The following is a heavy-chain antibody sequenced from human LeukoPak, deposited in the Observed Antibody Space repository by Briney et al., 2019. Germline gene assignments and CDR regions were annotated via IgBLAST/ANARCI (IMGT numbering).Heavy chain of an antibody. CDR3: ARVRYCSTNRCYDREFDN. Sequence: PSETLPLTCTVSGGSTSHYYWSWIRQPPCKGLAWIGYIYYNWNTNYNPPRKSRVTISVDTSKNQFSLKLNSVTAADTAVYYCARVRYCSTNRCYDREFDNWGQGTLVTVSS. V-gene: IGHV4-59*01. CDR2: IYYNWNT. J-gene: IGHJ4*02. CDR1: GGSTSHYY. D-gene: IGHD2-2*01.